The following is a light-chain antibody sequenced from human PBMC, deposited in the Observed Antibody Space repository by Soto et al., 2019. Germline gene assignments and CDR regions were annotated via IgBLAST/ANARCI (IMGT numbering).Light chain of an antibody. CDR2: QIS. V-gene: IGKV2-24*01. J-gene: IGKJ1*01. Sequence: DIVLTQTPLSSPVTLGQPASISCRSSQSLVHTNGNTYLSWLQQRPGQPPRLLIYQISNRFSGEPDRFSGRGAGIDFTLASSRVEAEDVGVYYCMQTAHSWTFGQVTKVDIK. CDR3: MQTAHSWT. CDR1: QSLVHTNGNTY.